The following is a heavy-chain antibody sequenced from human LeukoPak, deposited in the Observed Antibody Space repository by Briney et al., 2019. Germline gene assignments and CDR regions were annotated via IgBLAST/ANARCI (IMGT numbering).Heavy chain of an antibody. J-gene: IGHJ3*02. CDR3: ARVSEENYYDSSGVDAFDI. CDR2: ISAYNGNT. D-gene: IGHD3-22*01. Sequence: ASVKVSCKASGYTFTSYGISWVRQAPGQGLEWMGWISAYNGNTNYAQKLQGRVTMTTDTSTSTAYMELRSLRSDDTAVYYCARVSEENYYDSSGVDAFDIWGQGTMVTVS. CDR1: GYTFTSYG. V-gene: IGHV1-18*01.